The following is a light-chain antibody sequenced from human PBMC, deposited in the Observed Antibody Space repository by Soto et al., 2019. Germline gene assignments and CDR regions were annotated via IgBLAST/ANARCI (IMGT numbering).Light chain of an antibody. CDR1: QSVSRSY. V-gene: IGKV3-20*01. Sequence: EIVLRQSPGTLSLSPGERATLSCRASQSVSRSYLAWYQQKPGQAPRLLIYGASSRATGIPDRFSGSGSGTDFTLTISRLEPEDFAVYYCQQYGSSPYTFGQGTKLEIK. J-gene: IGKJ2*01. CDR3: QQYGSSPYT. CDR2: GAS.